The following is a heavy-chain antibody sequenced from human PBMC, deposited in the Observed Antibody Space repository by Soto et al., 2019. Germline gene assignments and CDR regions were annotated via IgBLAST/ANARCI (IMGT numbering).Heavy chain of an antibody. CDR1: GGTFSSYT. CDR2: IIPILGIA. V-gene: IGHV1-69*02. CDR3: ASSRGSSPRYYYYYMDV. D-gene: IGHD6-13*01. Sequence: SVKVSCKASGGTFSSYTISWVRQAPGEGLEWMGRIIPILGIANYAQKFQGRVTITADKSTSTAYMELSSLRSEDTAVYYCASSRGSSPRYYYYYMDVWGKGTTVTVSS. J-gene: IGHJ6*03.